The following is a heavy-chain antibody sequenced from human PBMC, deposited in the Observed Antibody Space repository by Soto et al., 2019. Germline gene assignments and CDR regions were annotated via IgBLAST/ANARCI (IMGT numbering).Heavy chain of an antibody. CDR3: ARHGGPYYDFWSGYFPSYYYGMDV. D-gene: IGHD3-3*01. Sequence: SETLSLTCTVSGGSISSSSYYWGWIRQPPGKGLEWIGSIYYSGSTYYNPSLKSRVTISVDTSKNQFSLKLSSVTAADTAVYYCARHGGPYYDFWSGYFPSYYYGMDVWGQGTTVTVSS. CDR2: IYYSGST. CDR1: GGSISSSSYY. J-gene: IGHJ6*02. V-gene: IGHV4-39*01.